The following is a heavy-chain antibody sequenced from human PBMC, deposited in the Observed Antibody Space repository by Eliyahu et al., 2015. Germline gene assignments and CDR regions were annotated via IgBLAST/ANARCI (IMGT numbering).Heavy chain of an antibody. J-gene: IGHJ2*01. CDR2: IWYDGSNK. Sequence: QVQLVESGGGVVQPGRSLRLSCAASGFTXXSYGMHXVRQAPGKGLEWVAVIWYDGSNKYYADSVKGRFTISRDNSKNTLYLQMNSLRAEDTAVYYCARAAKDFFWYFDLWGRGTLVTVSS. D-gene: IGHD6-25*01. V-gene: IGHV3-33*01. CDR1: GFTXXSYG. CDR3: ARAAKDFFWYFDL.